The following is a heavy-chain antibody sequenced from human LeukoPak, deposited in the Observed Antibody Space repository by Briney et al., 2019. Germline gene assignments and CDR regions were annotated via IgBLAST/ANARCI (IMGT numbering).Heavy chain of an antibody. CDR1: GYTFTSYY. CDR2: INPSGGST. J-gene: IGHJ4*02. Sequence: ASMKVSCKASGYTFTSYYMHWVRQAPGQGLEWMGIINPSGGSTSYAQKFQGRVTMTRDMSTSTVYMELSSLRSEDTAVYSCARGGGDTAMVTDSPVDYWGQGTLVTVSS. CDR3: ARGGGDTAMVTDSPVDY. D-gene: IGHD5-18*01. V-gene: IGHV1-46*01.